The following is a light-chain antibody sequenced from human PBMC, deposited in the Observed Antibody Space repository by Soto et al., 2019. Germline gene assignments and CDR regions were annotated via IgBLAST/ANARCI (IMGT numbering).Light chain of an antibody. J-gene: IGKJ2*01. CDR3: HQSYSAPPYT. CDR1: QSISNY. Sequence: DIQMTQSPSSLSASVGDRVSITCRASQSISNYLNWYQQKPGKAPKRLIYVASSLQSGVPSRFSCSGSGTDFTLTISSLKPEDFATYYCHQSYSAPPYTFGQGTKLEIK. CDR2: VAS. V-gene: IGKV1-39*01.